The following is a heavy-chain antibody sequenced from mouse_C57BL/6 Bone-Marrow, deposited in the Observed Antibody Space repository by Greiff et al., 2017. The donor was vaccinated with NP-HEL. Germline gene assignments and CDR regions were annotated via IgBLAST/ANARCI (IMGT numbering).Heavy chain of an antibody. CDR1: GFTFSDYY. CDR2: INYDGSST. CDR3: ARDQDYGSRDYAMDY. V-gene: IGHV5-16*01. J-gene: IGHJ4*01. D-gene: IGHD1-1*01. Sequence: EVKLVESEGGLVQPGSSMKLSCTASGFTFSDYYMAWVRQVPEKGLEWVANINYDGSSTYYLDSLKSRFIISRDNAKNILYLQMSSLKSEDTATYYCARDQDYGSRDYAMDYWGQGTSVTVSS.